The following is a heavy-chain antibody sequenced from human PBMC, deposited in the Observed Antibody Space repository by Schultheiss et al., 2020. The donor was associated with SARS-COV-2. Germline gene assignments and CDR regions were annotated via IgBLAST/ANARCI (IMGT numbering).Heavy chain of an antibody. Sequence: GGSLRLSCAASGFTFSSYWMSWVRQAPGKGLEWVANIKQDGSEKYYVDSVKGRFTISRDNSKNTLYLQMNSLRAEDTAVYYCAKEQYFDWLGWFDPWGQGTLVTVSS. CDR3: AKEQYFDWLGWFDP. V-gene: IGHV3-7*03. J-gene: IGHJ5*02. D-gene: IGHD3-9*01. CDR1: GFTFSSYW. CDR2: IKQDGSEK.